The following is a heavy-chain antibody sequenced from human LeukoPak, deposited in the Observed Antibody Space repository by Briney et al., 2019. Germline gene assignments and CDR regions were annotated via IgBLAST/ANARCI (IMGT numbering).Heavy chain of an antibody. CDR3: AKESNRYSGSYYLDY. CDR1: GFTFSSYA. CDR2: ISGSGGST. D-gene: IGHD1-26*01. Sequence: GGSLRLSCAASGFTFSSYAMSWVRQAPGKGLEWVSAISGSGGSTYHADSVKGRFTISRDNSKNTLYLQMNSLRAEDTAVYYCAKESNRYSGSYYLDYWGQGTLVTVSS. V-gene: IGHV3-23*01. J-gene: IGHJ4*02.